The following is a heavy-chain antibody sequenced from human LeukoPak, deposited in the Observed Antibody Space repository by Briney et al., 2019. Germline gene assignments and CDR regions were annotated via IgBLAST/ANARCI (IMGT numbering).Heavy chain of an antibody. V-gene: IGHV4-59*01. Sequence: SETLSLTCSVSGGSISSYYWSWIRQPPGKGLEWIGYIYYSGSTNYNPSLKSRVTISVDTSKNQFSLKLSSVTAADTAVYYCARQTRYYDSSGYYYGDAFDIWGQGTMVTVSS. CDR3: ARQTRYYDSSGYYYGDAFDI. CDR1: GGSISSYY. CDR2: IYYSGST. J-gene: IGHJ3*02. D-gene: IGHD3-22*01.